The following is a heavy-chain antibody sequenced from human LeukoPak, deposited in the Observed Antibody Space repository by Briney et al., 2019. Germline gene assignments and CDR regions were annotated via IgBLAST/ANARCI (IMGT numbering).Heavy chain of an antibody. CDR2: IYSGGST. Sequence: GGSLRPSCAASGFTVSSNHMSWVRQAPGKGLEWVSVIYSGGSTYYADSVKGRFTISRDNSKNTLYLQMNSLRAEDTALYYCARDNSRHYFDYWGQGTLVTVSS. CDR3: ARDNSRHYFDY. CDR1: GFTVSSNH. J-gene: IGHJ4*02. D-gene: IGHD6-25*01. V-gene: IGHV3-53*01.